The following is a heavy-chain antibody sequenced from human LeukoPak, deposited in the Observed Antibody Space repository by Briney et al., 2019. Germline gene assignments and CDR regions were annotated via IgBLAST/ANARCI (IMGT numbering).Heavy chain of an antibody. D-gene: IGHD2-21*02. J-gene: IGHJ3*02. CDR3: AMAGNTCGGDCYLSAGLGDGAFDI. V-gene: IGHV1-69*01. CDR2: IIPIFGTA. CDR1: GGTFSSYA. Sequence: SVKVSCKASGGTFSSYAISWVRQAPGQGLEWMGGIIPIFGTANYAQKFQGRVTITADESTSTAYMELSSLRSEDTAVYYCAMAGNTCGGDCYLSAGLGDGAFDIWGQGTMVTVSS.